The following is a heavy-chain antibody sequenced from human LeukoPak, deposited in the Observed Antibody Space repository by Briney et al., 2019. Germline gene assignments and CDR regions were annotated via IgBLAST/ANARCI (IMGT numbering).Heavy chain of an antibody. CDR2: IIPIFGTA. CDR3: ARDHQTSTYSSGWYDY. CDR1: GGTLISYA. Sequence: AAVKVSCKASGGTLISYAISWVRQAPGQGLEWMGGIIPIFGTANKAQKFQGRVTITADESTSTAYMELSSLRSEDTAVSYCARDHQTSTYSSGWYDYWGQGTLVTVSS. J-gene: IGHJ4*02. D-gene: IGHD6-19*01. V-gene: IGHV1-69*01.